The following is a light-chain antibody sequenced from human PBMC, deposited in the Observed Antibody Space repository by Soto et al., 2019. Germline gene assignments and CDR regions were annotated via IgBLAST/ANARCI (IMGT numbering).Light chain of an antibody. J-gene: IGKJ1*01. CDR1: QGIRHY. CDR3: QNFDSAPQT. CDR2: EAS. Sequence: IQMTQSPSSLSASVGDRVTITCRASQGIRHYLAWYQQKPGKVPRLLIYEASNLQSGVPSRFRGGGSGTEFTLTISSRQPEDAATYYCQNFDSAPQTFGQGTKVDIK. V-gene: IGKV1-27*01.